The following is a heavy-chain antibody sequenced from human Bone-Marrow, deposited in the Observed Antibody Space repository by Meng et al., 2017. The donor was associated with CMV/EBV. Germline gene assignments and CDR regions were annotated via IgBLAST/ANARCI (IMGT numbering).Heavy chain of an antibody. CDR3: ARESMVPAYYFDY. CDR2: IYHSGNS. D-gene: IGHD3-10*01. V-gene: IGHV4-4*02. J-gene: IGHJ4*02. Sequence: CAVSGVAISRNNWWSWVRQPPEKGLGWIGKIYHSGNSNYNQSLKSRVNISVDKYKNQVSLKLSSVTAADTAVYYCARESMVPAYYFDYWGQGTLVTVSS. CDR1: GVAISRNNW.